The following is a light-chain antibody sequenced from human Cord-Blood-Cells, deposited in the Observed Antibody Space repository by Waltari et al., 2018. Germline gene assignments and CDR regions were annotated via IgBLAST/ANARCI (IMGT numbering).Light chain of an antibody. CDR2: GAS. V-gene: IGKV3-20*01. J-gene: IGKJ4*01. CDR3: QQYGSSPQGT. Sequence: EIVLTQSPGTLSLSPGERATLSCRASQSVSSSYLAWYQQKPGQAPRLLIYGASSRATVIPDRFSGSGSGTEFTLTISRLEPEDFAVYYCQQYGSSPQGTFGGGTKVEIK. CDR1: QSVSSSY.